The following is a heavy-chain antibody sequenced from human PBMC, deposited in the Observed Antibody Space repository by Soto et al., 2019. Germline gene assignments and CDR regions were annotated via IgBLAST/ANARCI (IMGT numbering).Heavy chain of an antibody. J-gene: IGHJ4*02. V-gene: IGHV2-5*02. CDR1: GFSLTTSGVG. CDR3: AHRVLRTVFGLVTTTAIYFDF. Sequence: QITLNESGPTVVRPTETLTLTCRFSGFSLTTSGVGVGWIRQSPGKAPEWLALIYWDDDKRYSASLKSRLTSTKDTSKNQAVLTVSDLDPTDTATYYCAHRVLRTVFGLVTTTAIYFDFWGQGTPVAVSS. CDR2: IYWDDDK. D-gene: IGHD3-3*01.